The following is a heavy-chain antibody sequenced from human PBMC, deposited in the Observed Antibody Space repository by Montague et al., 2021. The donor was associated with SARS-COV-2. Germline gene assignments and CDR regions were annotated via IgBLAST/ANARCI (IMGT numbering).Heavy chain of an antibody. J-gene: IGHJ6*02. Sequence: SETLSLTRTVSGGSISSYYWSWIRQPPGRGLQWIGYISYSGSTNYNPSLKSRVTISVDTSKNQFSLELSSVTAADTAVYYCARVRYYGSGTSLGMDVWGQGTTVTVSS. CDR1: GGSISSYY. CDR3: ARVRYYGSGTSLGMDV. D-gene: IGHD3-10*01. V-gene: IGHV4-59*12. CDR2: ISYSGST.